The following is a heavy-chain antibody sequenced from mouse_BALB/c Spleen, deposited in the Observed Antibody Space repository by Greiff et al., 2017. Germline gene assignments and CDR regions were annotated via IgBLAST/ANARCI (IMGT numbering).Heavy chain of an antibody. J-gene: IGHJ2*01. Sequence: EVQGVESGGGLVQPKGSLKLSCAASGFTFNTYAMNWVRQAPGKGLEWVARIRSKSNNYATYYADSVKDRFTISRDDSQSMLYLQMNNLKTEDTAMYYCVRQYGSSYYFDYWGQGTTLTVSA. CDR1: GFTFNTYA. D-gene: IGHD1-1*01. CDR3: VRQYGSSYYFDY. V-gene: IGHV10-1*02. CDR2: IRSKSNNYAT.